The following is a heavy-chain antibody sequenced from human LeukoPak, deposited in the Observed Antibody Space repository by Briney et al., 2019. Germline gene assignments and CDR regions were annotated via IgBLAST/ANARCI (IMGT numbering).Heavy chain of an antibody. J-gene: IGHJ4*02. CDR2: ISYSGST. CDR1: GGSISSTNNY. CDR3: ARGRLGAAAGSEFDY. D-gene: IGHD6-13*01. Sequence: SETLSLTCTVSGGSISSTNNYWAWIRQPPGKGLEWIGSISYSGSTSYNLSLKRRVTMSIDTSKNHFSLRLSSMTAADTAVYYCARGRLGAAAGSEFDYWGQGTLVTVSS. V-gene: IGHV4-39*02.